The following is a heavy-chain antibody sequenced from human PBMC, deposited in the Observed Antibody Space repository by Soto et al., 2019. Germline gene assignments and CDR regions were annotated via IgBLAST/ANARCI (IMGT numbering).Heavy chain of an antibody. CDR1: VVSISSSNYY. CDR2: IYHSGSP. D-gene: IGHD5-18*01. CDR3: ARLGYGDSGSYEDLDT. Sequence: SETLSLTCSFSVVSISSSNYYCGWIRQAPWKGLEWIGNIYHSGSPYYNPSLKSRVTISVDTSRNLFSLNLTSVTAADTAVYYCARLGYGDSGSYEDLDTWGQGTLVIVSS. J-gene: IGHJ5*02. V-gene: IGHV4-39*01.